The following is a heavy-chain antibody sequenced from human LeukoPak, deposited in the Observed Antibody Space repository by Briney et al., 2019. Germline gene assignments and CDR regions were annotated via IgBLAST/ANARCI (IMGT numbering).Heavy chain of an antibody. CDR2: INHSGGT. D-gene: IGHD6-13*01. CDR1: GGSFSGYY. CDR3: ARASSSSCYFRHDLDV. Sequence: SETLSLTCAVYGGSFSGYYWSWIRQPPGKGREWIGEINHSGGTNYNASLKSRVTISVAPSTTQSSLKLSSVTAADTAVYYCARASSSSCYFRHDLDVWGKGTTVTVSS. V-gene: IGHV4-34*01. J-gene: IGHJ6*04.